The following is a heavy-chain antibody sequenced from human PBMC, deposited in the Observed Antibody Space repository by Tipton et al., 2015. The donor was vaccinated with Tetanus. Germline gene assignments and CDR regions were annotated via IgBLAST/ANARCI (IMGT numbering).Heavy chain of an antibody. Sequence: TLSLTCSVSGGSLRSGDHYWSWIRQPPGKGLEWLAYISSSGSTNSNYSLKSRITMSRDTSKNQFSLKLASVTAADSAIYYCVRAKLRRGFSGYLYYDLWGRGTLVSVSS. CDR2: ISSSGST. CDR3: VRAKLRRGFSGYLYYDL. D-gene: IGHD5-12*01. CDR1: GGSLRSGDHY. J-gene: IGHJ2*01. V-gene: IGHV4-61*08.